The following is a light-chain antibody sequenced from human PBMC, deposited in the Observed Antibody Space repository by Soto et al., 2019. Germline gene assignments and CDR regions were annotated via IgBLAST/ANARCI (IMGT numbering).Light chain of an antibody. V-gene: IGKV3-20*01. Sequence: EIVLTQSPGTLSLSPGERATLSCRASQSVRGSYIAWYQQTPGQAPRLLIYGASSRATGIPDRFSGSGSGTDFTLSISRLEPEDFALYYCQQYGYSPRTVGPGTKVDIK. CDR3: QQYGYSPRT. CDR2: GAS. J-gene: IGKJ3*01. CDR1: QSVRGSY.